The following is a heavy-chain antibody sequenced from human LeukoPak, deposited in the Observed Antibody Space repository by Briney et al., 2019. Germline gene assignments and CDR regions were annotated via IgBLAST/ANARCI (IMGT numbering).Heavy chain of an antibody. V-gene: IGHV1-24*01. CDR3: ATDGDRGGWAPFPFDY. CDR2: FDPEDGET. Sequence: ASVKVSCKVSGYTLTELSMHWVRQAPGKGLEWMGGFDPEDGETIYAQKFQGRVTMTEDTSTDTAYMELSSLRSEDTAVYYCATDGDRGGWAPFPFDYWGQGTLVTVSS. CDR1: GYTLTELS. J-gene: IGHJ4*02. D-gene: IGHD6-19*01.